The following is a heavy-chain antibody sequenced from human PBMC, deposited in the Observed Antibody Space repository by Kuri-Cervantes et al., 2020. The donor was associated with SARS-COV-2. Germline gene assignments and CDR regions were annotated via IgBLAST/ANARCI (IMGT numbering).Heavy chain of an antibody. CDR1: GFTFDDYA. CDR3: AKDYDFWSGYSTFDY. Sequence: GESLKISCAASGFTFDDYAMHWVRQAPGKGLEWVSLISWDGGSTYYADSVKGRFTISRDNSKNTLYLQMNSLRAEDTAVYYCAKDYDFWSGYSTFDYWGQGTLVTVSS. V-gene: IGHV3-43D*04. J-gene: IGHJ4*02. CDR2: ISWDGGST. D-gene: IGHD3-3*01.